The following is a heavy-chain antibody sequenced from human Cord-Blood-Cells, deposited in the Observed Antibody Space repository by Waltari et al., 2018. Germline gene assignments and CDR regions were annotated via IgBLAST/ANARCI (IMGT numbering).Heavy chain of an antibody. V-gene: IGHV4-31*03. CDR1: GGSISSGGYY. CDR3: ARAPDYGDYLGSAIDY. D-gene: IGHD4-17*01. CDR2: IYYSGST. Sequence: QVQLQESGPGLVKPSQTLSLTCTVSGGSISSGGYYWRWLRQHPGKGLEWIGYIYYSGSTYYNPSLKSRVTISVDTSKNQFSLKLSSVTAADTAVYYCARAPDYGDYLGSAIDYWGQGTLVTVSS. J-gene: IGHJ4*02.